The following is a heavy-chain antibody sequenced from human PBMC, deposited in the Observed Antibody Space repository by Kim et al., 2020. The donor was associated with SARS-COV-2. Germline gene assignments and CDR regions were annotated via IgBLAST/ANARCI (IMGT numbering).Heavy chain of an antibody. CDR2: IYPDDSTT. Sequence: ESLKISCEGSGYSFYGYWIGWARQMPGKGLEWMGIIYPDDSTTKYSPSFQGQVTISADKSIGTAYLQWNSLKASDTAIYYCARFSAPRLLNWWFDPWGQGTLVTVS. CDR1: GYSFYGYW. J-gene: IGHJ5*02. D-gene: IGHD1-1*01. V-gene: IGHV5-51*01. CDR3: ARFSAPRLLNWWFDP.